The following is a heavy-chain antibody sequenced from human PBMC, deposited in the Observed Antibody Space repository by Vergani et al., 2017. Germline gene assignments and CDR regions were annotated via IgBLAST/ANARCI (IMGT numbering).Heavy chain of an antibody. CDR3: AKANPRNSGYDYLYYYHAMDV. CDR2: ISGSGGST. J-gene: IGHJ6*04. CDR1: GFTFNHYA. V-gene: IGHV3-23*01. D-gene: IGHD5-12*01. Sequence: EVQLLESGGDLVQPGGSLRLSCAASGFTFNHYAMNWVRQAPGKGLEWVSGISGSGGSTYYAGSVKGRFTISRDSSKNTLYLQMTSLSAGDTAVYYCAKANPRNSGYDYLYYYHAMDVGGKGTTVTVSS.